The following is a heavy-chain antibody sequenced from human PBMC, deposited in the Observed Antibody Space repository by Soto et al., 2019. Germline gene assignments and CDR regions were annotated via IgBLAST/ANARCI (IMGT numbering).Heavy chain of an antibody. CDR1: GFTFSDYY. V-gene: IGHV3-11*01. J-gene: IGHJ4*02. Sequence: PGGSLRLSCAASGFTFSDYYMSWIRQAPGKGLEWVSYITSSGSSIYYADSVKGRFTISRDNAKNSLYLQMNSLRDEDTAVYYCARDKGQLVPADGYWGQGSLVTVSS. D-gene: IGHD6-6*01. CDR3: ARDKGQLVPADGY. CDR2: ITSSGSSI.